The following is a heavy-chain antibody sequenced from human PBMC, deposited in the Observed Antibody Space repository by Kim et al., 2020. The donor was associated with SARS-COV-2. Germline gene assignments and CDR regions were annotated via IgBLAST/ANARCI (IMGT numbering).Heavy chain of an antibody. CDR3: ARGPSGWFDP. D-gene: IGHD3-10*01. J-gene: IGHJ5*02. V-gene: IGHV1-46*01. Sequence: STSYAQKFQGRVPMTRDTSTSTVYMELSGLRSEDTAVYYCARGPSGWFDPWGQGTLVTVSS. CDR2: ST.